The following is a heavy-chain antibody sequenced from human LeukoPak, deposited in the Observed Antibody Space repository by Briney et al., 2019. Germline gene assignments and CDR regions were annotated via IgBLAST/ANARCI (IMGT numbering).Heavy chain of an antibody. CDR2: ISSSSSYI. J-gene: IGHJ6*03. CDR3: AKVRTMVRGVIKLYYYYYMDV. Sequence: GGSLRLSCAASGFTFSSYSMNWVRQAPGKGLEWVSSISSSSSYIYYADSVKGRFTISRDNAKNSLYLQMNSLRAEDTAVYYCAKVRTMVRGVIKLYYYYYMDVWGKGTTVTISS. D-gene: IGHD3-10*01. CDR1: GFTFSSYS. V-gene: IGHV3-21*01.